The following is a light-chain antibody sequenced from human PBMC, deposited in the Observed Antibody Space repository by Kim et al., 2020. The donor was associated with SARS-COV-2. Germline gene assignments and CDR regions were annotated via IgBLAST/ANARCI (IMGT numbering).Light chain of an antibody. J-gene: IGKJ5*01. CDR2: GAS. V-gene: IGKV1-17*01. Sequence: AAVGDRVTSTCRASQDIRNELGWYQQNPGRASKRLIYGASSLQSGVPSRFSGSGSGTEFTLTISSLQPEDFATYFCLQHNTYPITFGQGTRLEIK. CDR1: QDIRNE. CDR3: LQHNTYPIT.